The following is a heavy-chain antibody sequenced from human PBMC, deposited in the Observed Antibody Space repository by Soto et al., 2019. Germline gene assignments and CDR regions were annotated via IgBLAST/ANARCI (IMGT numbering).Heavy chain of an antibody. D-gene: IGHD3-9*01. CDR1: GGSISSYY. CDR3: ARYSDILAGSPFDY. J-gene: IGHJ4*02. CDR2: IYYSGST. V-gene: IGHV4-59*01. Sequence: QVQLQESGPGLVKPSETLSLTCTVSGGSISSYYWGWIRQPPGEGLEWIGYIYYSGSTYYNPSLKSRVTISVDTSKNQFYLKLSSVTAADTAVYYCARYSDILAGSPFDYWGQGTLVTVSS.